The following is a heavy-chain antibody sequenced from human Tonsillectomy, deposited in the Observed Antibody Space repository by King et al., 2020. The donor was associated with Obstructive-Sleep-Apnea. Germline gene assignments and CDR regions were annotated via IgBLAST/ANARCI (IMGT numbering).Heavy chain of an antibody. V-gene: IGHV2-5*02. Sequence: TLKESGPTLVKTTQTLTLTCTFSGLSLSSNGMRVAWIRQPPGKALEWLALIYWDDDKRYSPSLKSRLTITKDTSKNQVVLTMTNMDPVDTATYYCARPSGGHGMDVWGQGTTVTVSS. CDR2: IYWDDDK. CDR1: GLSLSSNGMR. J-gene: IGHJ6*02. CDR3: ARPSGGHGMDV.